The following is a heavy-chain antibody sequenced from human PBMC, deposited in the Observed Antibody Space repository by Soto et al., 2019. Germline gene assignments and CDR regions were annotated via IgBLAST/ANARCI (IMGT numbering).Heavy chain of an antibody. CDR1: GFTFSSYA. CDR3: AKSDRFVTGTTRRGYYYGMDV. J-gene: IGHJ6*02. D-gene: IGHD1-7*01. Sequence: GGSLRLSCAASGFTFSSYAMSWVRQAPGKGLEWVSAISGSGGSTYYADAVKGRFTISRDNSKNTLYLQMNSLRAEDTAVYYCAKSDRFVTGTTRRGYYYGMDVWGQGTTVTVSS. CDR2: ISGSGGST. V-gene: IGHV3-23*01.